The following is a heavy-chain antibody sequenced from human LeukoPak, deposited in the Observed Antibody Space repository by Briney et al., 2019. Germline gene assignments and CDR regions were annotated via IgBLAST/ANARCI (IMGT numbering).Heavy chain of an antibody. Sequence: GGSLRLSCAASGFIFSSYALSWVRQAPGKGLEWVSTISGSGSTRHSADFVKGRFTISRDNSKNTLYLQMNSLRAEDTAVYYCARYCSGASCYSGVDYWGQGTLVPVSS. V-gene: IGHV3-23*01. D-gene: IGHD2-15*01. CDR3: ARYCSGASCYSGVDY. CDR1: GFIFSSYA. J-gene: IGHJ4*02. CDR2: ISGSGSTR.